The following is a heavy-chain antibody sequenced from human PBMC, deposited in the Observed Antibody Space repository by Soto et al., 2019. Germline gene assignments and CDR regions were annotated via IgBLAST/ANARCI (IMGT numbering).Heavy chain of an antibody. CDR2: IAYDGSNK. CDR1: GFTFSRYG. D-gene: IGHD2-2*01. CDR3: AKDNCISTSCYRLYNWFDP. Sequence: QVQLVESGGGVVQPGRSLRLSCVASGFTFSRYGMHWFRQAPGKGLEWVAVIAYDGSNKYYADSVKGRFTISRVNSKNTLYRQMTGLRAEDTAVYYCAKDNCISTSCYRLYNWFDPWGQGTLVTVSS. V-gene: IGHV3-30*18. J-gene: IGHJ5*02.